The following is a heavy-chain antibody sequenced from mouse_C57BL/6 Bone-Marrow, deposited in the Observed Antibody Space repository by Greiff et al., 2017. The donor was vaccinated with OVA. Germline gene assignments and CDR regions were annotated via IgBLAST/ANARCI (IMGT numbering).Heavy chain of an antibody. D-gene: IGHD2-1*01. Sequence: QVQLQQPGAELVRPGSSVKLSCKASGYTFTDYEMHWVKQTPVHGLEWIGAIDPETGGTAYNQKFKGKAILTADKSSSTAYMELRSLTSEDSAVYYCTRRDLLWDYWGQGTTLTVSS. J-gene: IGHJ2*01. CDR2: IDPETGGT. CDR1: GYTFTDYE. V-gene: IGHV1-15*01. CDR3: TRRDLLWDY.